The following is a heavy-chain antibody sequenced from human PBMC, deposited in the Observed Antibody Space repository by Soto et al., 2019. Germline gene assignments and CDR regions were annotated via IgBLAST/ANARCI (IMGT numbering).Heavy chain of an antibody. CDR3: ATPSTVTPLASRLDV. CDR1: GHTFSSFY. CDR2: INPSGGGT. Sequence: QVQLVQSGAEMKRPGASVKLSCQASGHTFSSFYIHWVRQAPGQGLEWMGIINPSGGGTSYADVFQGRVTMTRDTTTSTVYMEVNGLTSEDTAVYYCATPSTVTPLASRLDVW. J-gene: IGHJ6*01. D-gene: IGHD4-17*01. V-gene: IGHV1-46*01.